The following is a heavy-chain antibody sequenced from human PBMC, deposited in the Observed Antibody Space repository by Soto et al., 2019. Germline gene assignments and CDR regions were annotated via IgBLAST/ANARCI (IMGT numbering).Heavy chain of an antibody. D-gene: IGHD6-19*01. V-gene: IGHV6-1*01. J-gene: IGHJ6*03. CDR1: GDSVSSNSAA. CDR2: TYYRSKWYN. Sequence: SQTLSLTCAISGDSVSSNSAAWNWIRQSPSRGLEWLGRTYYRSKWYNDYTVSVKSRITINPDTSKNQFSLQLNSVAPEDTAVYYCARAVAGTWRYYYYMDVWGKGTTVTVSS. CDR3: ARAVAGTWRYYYYMDV.